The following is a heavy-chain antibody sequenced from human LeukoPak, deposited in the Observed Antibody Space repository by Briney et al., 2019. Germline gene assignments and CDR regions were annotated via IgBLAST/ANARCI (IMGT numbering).Heavy chain of an antibody. CDR1: GYTFTSYD. V-gene: IGHV1-8*03. D-gene: IGHD3/OR15-3a*01. J-gene: IGHJ4*02. CDR3: ARGPTWTGNYYYFDY. CDR2: MNPNSGNT. Sequence: EASVNVSCKASGYTFTSYDINWVRQATGQGLEWMGWMNPNSGNTGYAQKFQGRVTITGHTSISTAYMELSSLRSEDTAVYYCARGPTWTGNYYYFDYWGQGTLVTVSP.